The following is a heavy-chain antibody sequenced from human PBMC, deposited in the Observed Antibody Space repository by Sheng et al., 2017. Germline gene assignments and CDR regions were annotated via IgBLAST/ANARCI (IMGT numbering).Heavy chain of an antibody. Sequence: EVQVVQSGGGAVQPGGSLRLSCTASGFTFSTYWMNWVRQPPGKGLEWVANINPGGSAKTYVDSVKGRFTISRDNAKNSLYLQMSSLTIDDAAVYYCVRGPWYGSEREGYWGQGTLVTVSS. CDR1: GFTFSTYW. CDR3: VRGPWYGSEREGY. J-gene: IGHJ4*02. V-gene: IGHV3-7*01. CDR2: INPGGSAK. D-gene: IGHD3-10*01.